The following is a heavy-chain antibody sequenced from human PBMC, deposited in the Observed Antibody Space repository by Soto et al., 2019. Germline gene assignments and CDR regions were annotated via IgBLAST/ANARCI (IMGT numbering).Heavy chain of an antibody. Sequence: VGSLSLSCAASGFTFSSYAMHWVRQAPGKGLEWVAVISYDGSNKYYADSVKGRFTISRDNSKNTLYLQMNSLRAEDTAVYYCARESLAAAVRYFDYWGQGTLVTVSS. D-gene: IGHD6-13*01. CDR1: GFTFSSYA. V-gene: IGHV3-30-3*01. CDR3: ARESLAAAVRYFDY. J-gene: IGHJ4*02. CDR2: ISYDGSNK.